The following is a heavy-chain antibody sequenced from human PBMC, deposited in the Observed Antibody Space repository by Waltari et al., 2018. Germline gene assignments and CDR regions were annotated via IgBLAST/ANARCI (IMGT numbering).Heavy chain of an antibody. CDR2: FDPEDGER. V-gene: IGHV1-24*01. CDR3: ARYRLTGDHPMSPFDAFDI. CDR1: GYTLTELS. J-gene: IGHJ3*02. Sequence: QVQLVQSGAEVKKPGASVKVSCKVSGYTLTELSMHWVRQAPGTGLEWMGGFDPEDGERIYAQKFQGRVTMTEDTSTDTAYMELSSLRSEDTAVYYCARYRLTGDHPMSPFDAFDIWGQGTMVTVSS. D-gene: IGHD7-27*01.